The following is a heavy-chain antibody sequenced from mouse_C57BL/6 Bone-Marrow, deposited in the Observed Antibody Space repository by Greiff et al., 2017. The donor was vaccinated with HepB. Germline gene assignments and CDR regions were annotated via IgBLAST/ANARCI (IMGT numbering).Heavy chain of an antibody. CDR1: GFTFSSYG. CDR2: ISSGGSYT. CDR3: ARPITTVDYYAMDY. Sequence: EVKVVESGGDLVKPGGSLKLSCAASGFTFSSYGMSWVRQTPDKRLEWVATISSGGSYTYYPDSVKGRFTISRDNAKNTLYLQMSSLKSEDTAMYYCARPITTVDYYAMDYWGQGTSVTVSS. J-gene: IGHJ4*01. D-gene: IGHD1-1*01. V-gene: IGHV5-6*01.